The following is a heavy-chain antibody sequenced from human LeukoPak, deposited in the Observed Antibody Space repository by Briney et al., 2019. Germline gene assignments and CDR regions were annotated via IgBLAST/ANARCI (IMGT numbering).Heavy chain of an antibody. D-gene: IGHD1-26*01. J-gene: IGHJ6*03. CDR3: ARVGTSGSYPPYYYYMDV. CDR2: IYPGDSDT. Sequence: GESLKISCKGSGYSFTSYWIGWVRQMPGKGLEWMGIIYPGDSDTRYSPSFQGQVTISADKSISTAYLQWSSLKASDTAMYYCARVGTSGSYPPYYYYMDVWGKGTTVTISS. V-gene: IGHV5-51*01. CDR1: GYSFTSYW.